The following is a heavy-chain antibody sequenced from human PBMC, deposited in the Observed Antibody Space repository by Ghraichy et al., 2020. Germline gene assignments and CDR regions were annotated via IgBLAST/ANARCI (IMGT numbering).Heavy chain of an antibody. CDR3: ARGGSSAFDY. CDR2: IGGSDSTI. J-gene: IGHJ4*02. Sequence: GGSLRLSCAASGFTFSDYYMSWIRQAPGKGLEWLSFIGGSDSTIYYADSVKGRFTISRDNAKNSLYLQMNSLRADDTAVYYCARGGSSAFDYWGQGTLVTVSS. D-gene: IGHD6-6*01. V-gene: IGHV3-11*01. CDR1: GFTFSDYY.